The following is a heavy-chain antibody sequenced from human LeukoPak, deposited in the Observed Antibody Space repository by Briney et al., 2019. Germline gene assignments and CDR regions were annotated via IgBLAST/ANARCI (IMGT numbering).Heavy chain of an antibody. CDR2: IYYSGST. CDR3: ARLSRRGYSYGYGDAFDI. V-gene: IGHV4-39*07. J-gene: IGHJ3*02. D-gene: IGHD5-18*01. Sequence: PSETLSLTCTVSGGSISSSSYYWGWIRQPPGKGLEWIGSIYYSGSTYYNPSLKSRVTISVDTSKNQFSLKLSSVTAADTAVYYCARLSRRGYSYGYGDAFDIWGQGTMVTVSS. CDR1: GGSISSSSYY.